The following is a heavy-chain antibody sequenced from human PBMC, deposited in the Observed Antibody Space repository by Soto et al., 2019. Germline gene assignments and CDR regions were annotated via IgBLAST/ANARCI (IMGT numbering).Heavy chain of an antibody. V-gene: IGHV3-64*01. CDR3: AREGYCSSTSCYSFDY. J-gene: IGHJ4*02. CDR2: ISSNGGST. Sequence: EVQLVESGGGLVQPGGSLRPSCAASGFTFSSYAMHWVRQAPGKGLEYVSAISSNGGSTYYANSVKGRFTISRDNSKNTLYLQMGSLRAEDMAVYYCAREGYCSSTSCYSFDYWGQGTLVTVSS. D-gene: IGHD2-2*01. CDR1: GFTFSSYA.